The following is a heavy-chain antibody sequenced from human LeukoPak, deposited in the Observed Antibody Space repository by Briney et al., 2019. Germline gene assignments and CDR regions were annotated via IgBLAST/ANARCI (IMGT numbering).Heavy chain of an antibody. Sequence: GGSLRLSCAASGFTFTKYWMSWIRQAPGKGLEWVANINQDGNVKYYVDSVRGRFTISRDSAKNSLYLQMNSLRAEDTAVYYCARDENWGQGTLVTVSS. V-gene: IGHV3-7*03. CDR2: INQDGNVK. CDR1: GFTFTKYW. CDR3: ARDEN. J-gene: IGHJ4*02.